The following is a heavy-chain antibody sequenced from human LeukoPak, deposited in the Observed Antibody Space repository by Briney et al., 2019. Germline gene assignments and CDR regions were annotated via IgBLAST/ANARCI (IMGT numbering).Heavy chain of an antibody. CDR1: GYTFTSYG. D-gene: IGHD6-6*01. CDR2: IIPIFGTA. J-gene: IGHJ5*02. V-gene: IGHV1-69*13. CDR3: ARGEAALWFDP. Sequence: SVKVSCKASGYTFTSYGISWVRQAPGQGLEWMGGIIPIFGTANYAQKFQGRVTITADESTSTAYMELSSLRSEDTAVYYCARGEAALWFDPWGQGTLVTVSS.